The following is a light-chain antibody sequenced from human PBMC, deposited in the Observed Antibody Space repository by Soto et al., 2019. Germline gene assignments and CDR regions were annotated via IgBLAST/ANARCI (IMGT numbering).Light chain of an antibody. CDR3: QQYNYWPPPIT. V-gene: IGKV3-15*01. CDR1: QSVSSN. CDR2: AAS. Sequence: EIVMTQSPATLSVSPGERATLSCRASQSVSSNLAWYQQKPGQAPRLLIYAASTRATGIPARFSGSGSGTEFTLTISSLQSEDFAVYYCQQYNYWPPPITFGQGTRLEIK. J-gene: IGKJ5*01.